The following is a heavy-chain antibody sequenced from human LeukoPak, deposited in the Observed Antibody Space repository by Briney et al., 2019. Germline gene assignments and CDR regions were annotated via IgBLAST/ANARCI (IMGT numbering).Heavy chain of an antibody. Sequence: GGSLRLSCAASGFTFSSDEMNWVRQAPGKGLEWVSYISSSGSTIYYADSVKGRFTISRDNAKNSLYLQMNSLRAVVTAIYYCARSGTYSGSYDFDYWGQGTLVTVSS. V-gene: IGHV3-48*03. CDR2: ISSSGSTI. CDR3: ARSGTYSGSYDFDY. J-gene: IGHJ4*02. CDR1: GFTFSSDE. D-gene: IGHD1-26*01.